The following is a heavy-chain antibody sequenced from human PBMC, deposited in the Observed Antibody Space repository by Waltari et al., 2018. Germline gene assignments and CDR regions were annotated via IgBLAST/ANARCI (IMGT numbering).Heavy chain of an antibody. CDR2: IYYSGST. Sequence: QEQLQESGPGLVKPSETLSLTCTVSGGSISSHYWSWIRQPPGKGLEWIGYIYYSGSTNYNPSLKSRVTISVDTSKNQFSLKLSSVTAADTAVYYCARVRGMNSGSYYALYYFDYWGQGTLVTVSS. CDR3: ARVRGMNSGSYYALYYFDY. J-gene: IGHJ4*02. CDR1: GGSISSHY. D-gene: IGHD1-26*01. V-gene: IGHV4-59*11.